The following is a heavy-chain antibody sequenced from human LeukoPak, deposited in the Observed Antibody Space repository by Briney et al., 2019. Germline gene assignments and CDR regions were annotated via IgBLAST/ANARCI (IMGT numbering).Heavy chain of an antibody. V-gene: IGHV4-4*02. CDR3: ASQYSSSWYPGAFDI. D-gene: IGHD6-13*01. J-gene: IGHJ3*02. CDR2: IYHSGST. Sequence: SGTLSLTCAVSGGSISSSNWWSWVRQPPGKGLEWIGEIYHSGSTNYNPSLKSRVTISVDKSKNQFSLKLSSVTAADTAVYYCASQYSSSWYPGAFDIWGQGTMVTVSS. CDR1: GGSISSSNW.